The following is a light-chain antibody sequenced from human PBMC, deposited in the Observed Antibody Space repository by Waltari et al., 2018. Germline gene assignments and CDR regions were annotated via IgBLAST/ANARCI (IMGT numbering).Light chain of an antibody. J-gene: IGKJ1*01. CDR1: QDIRND. Sequence: AIQVTQSPSSLSASVGDRVTITCRASQDIRNDLGWYQQKPGEAPKRLIYAASNLQSGVPSKFNGSGSGTDFTLTISSLQPEDFATYYCLQDYNYPRTFGQGTKVEIK. CDR3: LQDYNYPRT. CDR2: AAS. V-gene: IGKV1-6*01.